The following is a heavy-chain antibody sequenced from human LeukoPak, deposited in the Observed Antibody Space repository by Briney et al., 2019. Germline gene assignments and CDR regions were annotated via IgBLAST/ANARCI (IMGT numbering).Heavy chain of an antibody. J-gene: IGHJ4*02. CDR2: ISGSGGST. CDR3: AKDWEYFDPIPLDY. V-gene: IGHV3-23*01. D-gene: IGHD3-9*01. CDR1: GFTFSSYA. Sequence: PGGSLRLSCAASGFTFSSYAMSWVRQAPGKGLEWVSAISGSGGSTYYADSVKGRFTISRDNPKNTLYLQMNSLRAEDTAVYYCAKDWEYFDPIPLDYWGQGTLVTVSS.